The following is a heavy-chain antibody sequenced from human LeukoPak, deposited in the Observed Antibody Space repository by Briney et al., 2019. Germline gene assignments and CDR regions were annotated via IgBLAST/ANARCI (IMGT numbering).Heavy chain of an antibody. D-gene: IGHD1-1*01. J-gene: IGHJ6*03. Sequence: GGSLRLSCAASGFTVSRNFMSWVRQAPGKGLEWVSVIYSGGTTEYADSVKGRFIISRDNSKNTLYLQMNSLRAVDTAVYYCARDGYGYNYMDVWGKGTTVTVSS. CDR3: ARDGYGYNYMDV. CDR2: IYSGGTT. V-gene: IGHV3-53*01. CDR1: GFTVSRNF.